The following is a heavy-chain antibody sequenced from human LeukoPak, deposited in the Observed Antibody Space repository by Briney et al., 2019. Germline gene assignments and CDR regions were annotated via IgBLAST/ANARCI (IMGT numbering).Heavy chain of an antibody. J-gene: IGHJ6*02. CDR3: ARGDAPGGIYYYAMDV. Sequence: SQTLSLTCAISGDSFSSNSAGWNWVRQSPSRGLEWLGRTYYSFTWYNDYAISVKSRMKINPDTSKNQFSLQLNSVTPEDTAVYYCARGDAPGGIYYYAMDVWGQGTTVTVSS. V-gene: IGHV6-1*01. D-gene: IGHD1-14*01. CDR1: GDSFSSNSAG. CDR2: TYYSFTWYN.